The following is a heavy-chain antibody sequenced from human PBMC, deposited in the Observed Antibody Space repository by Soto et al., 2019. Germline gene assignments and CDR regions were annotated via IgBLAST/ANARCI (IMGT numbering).Heavy chain of an antibody. J-gene: IGHJ4*02. CDR2: VSPSGNT. D-gene: IGHD1-26*01. CDR3: ARRYGSAIDY. V-gene: IGHV4-31*03. CDR1: GDSLSGGFY. Sequence: SETLSLTCTVSGDSLSGGFYWSWIRQHPGKGLEWIGYVSPSGNTYYNPSLNSRVSISIDTSNNHFSLEVSSVTAADTAVYYCARRYGSAIDYWGQGTLVTVSS.